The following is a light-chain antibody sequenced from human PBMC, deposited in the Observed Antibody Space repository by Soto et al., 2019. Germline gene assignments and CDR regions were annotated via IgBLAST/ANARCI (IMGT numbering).Light chain of an antibody. CDR2: GAS. CDR3: QQYGNSPWT. J-gene: IGKJ1*01. V-gene: IGKV3-20*01. Sequence: VLTQSPGTLSLSLGDRATLSCRASQTVDHAYVAWYQQRPGQAPSLLVYGASTRATDVPERFSGSGSATDFTLTISRLEPEDSAVYYCQQYGNSPWTFGQGTKVEIK. CDR1: QTVDHAY.